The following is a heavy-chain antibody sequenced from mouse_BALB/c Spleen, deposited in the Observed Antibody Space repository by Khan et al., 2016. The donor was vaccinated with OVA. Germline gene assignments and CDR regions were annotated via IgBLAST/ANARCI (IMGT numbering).Heavy chain of an antibody. J-gene: IGHJ3*01. Sequence: EVELVESGGGLVKPGGSLKLSCAASGYTFSNYAMSWVRQSPEKSLEWVASISSGDSTYYPDSVKGRFAISRDNARYILYLQMSSLRSEDTAMYCCARVYWFANWGQGTLVTVSA. CDR3: ARVYWFAN. CDR1: GYTFSNYA. V-gene: IGHV5-6-5*01. CDR2: ISSGDST.